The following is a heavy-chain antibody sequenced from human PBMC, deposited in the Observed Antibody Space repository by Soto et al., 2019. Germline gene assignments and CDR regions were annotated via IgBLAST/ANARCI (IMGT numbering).Heavy chain of an antibody. CDR1: ENTFSSYY. J-gene: IGHJ4*02. V-gene: IGHV1-46*03. CDR2: IHPSGGGA. D-gene: IGHD2-21*02. Sequence: ASVKXSCNASENTFSSYYLHWVRQAPGQGLEWMGMIHPSGGGATYAQKFLGRVTMTRDTSTSTVFMELSSLRSEDTAIYYCSRGGHITVVTASFDFWGQGTLVTVSS. CDR3: SRGGHITVVTASFDF.